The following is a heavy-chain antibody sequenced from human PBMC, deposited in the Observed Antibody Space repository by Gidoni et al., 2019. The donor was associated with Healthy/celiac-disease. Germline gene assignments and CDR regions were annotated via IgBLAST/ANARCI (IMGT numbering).Heavy chain of an antibody. CDR1: GFTFSNAW. J-gene: IGHJ4*02. CDR3: TTSFWYRWWELPLDY. Sequence: EVQLVESGGGLVKPGGSLRLSCAASGFTFSNAWMSWVRQATGKGLEWVGRIKSKTDGGTTDYAAPVKGRFTISRDDSKNTLYLQMNSLKTEDTAVYYCTTSFWYRWWELPLDYWGQGTLVTVSS. D-gene: IGHD1-26*01. V-gene: IGHV3-15*01. CDR2: IKSKTDGGTT.